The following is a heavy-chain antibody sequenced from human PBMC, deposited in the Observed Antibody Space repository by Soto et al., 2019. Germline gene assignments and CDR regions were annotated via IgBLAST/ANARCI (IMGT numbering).Heavy chain of an antibody. CDR1: GFSFSYYG. CDR2: IWYDGSNK. CDR3: ARDPELWYFDL. D-gene: IGHD1-26*01. Sequence: GGSLRLSCVAAGFSFSYYGMHWVRQAPGKGLEWVAVIWYDGSNKDYADSVKGRFTVSRDNSKNTLYLQMNSLRAEDTAVYYCARDPELWYFDLWGRGTLVTVSS. J-gene: IGHJ2*01. V-gene: IGHV3-33*08.